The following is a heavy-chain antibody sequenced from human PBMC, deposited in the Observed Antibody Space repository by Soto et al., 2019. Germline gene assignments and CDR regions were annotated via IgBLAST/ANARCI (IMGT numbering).Heavy chain of an antibody. CDR2: IWYDGSNK. Sequence: PGGSLRLSCAASGFTFSSYGMHWVRQAPGKGLEWVAVIWYDGSNKYYADSVKGRFTISRDNSKNTLYLQMNSLRAEDTAVYYCARDKVELPLFPHYMDVWGKGTTVTVSS. CDR1: GFTFSSYG. D-gene: IGHD1-7*01. CDR3: ARDKVELPLFPHYMDV. V-gene: IGHV3-33*01. J-gene: IGHJ6*03.